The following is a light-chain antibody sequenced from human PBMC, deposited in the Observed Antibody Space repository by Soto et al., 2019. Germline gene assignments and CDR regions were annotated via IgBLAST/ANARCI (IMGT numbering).Light chain of an antibody. CDR2: LNSDGSH. V-gene: IGLV4-69*01. J-gene: IGLJ2*01. CDR1: SGHSSFA. CDR3: QTWDTGRVV. Sequence: QLVLTQSPSASASLGASVKLTCTLSSGHSSFAVAWHQQQPEKGPRYLMKLNSDGSHNKGDGIPDRFSGSSSGAERYLTISSLQSEDEADYYCQTWDTGRVVFGGGTKVTVL.